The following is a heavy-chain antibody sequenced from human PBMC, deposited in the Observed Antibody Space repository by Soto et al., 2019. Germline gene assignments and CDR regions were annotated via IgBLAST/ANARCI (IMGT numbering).Heavy chain of an antibody. CDR2: ISWNSGSI. CDR1: GFTFDDYA. Sequence: EVQLVESGGGLVQPGRSLRLSCAASGFTFDDYAMHWVRQAPGKGLEWVSGISWNSGSIGYADSVKGRFTISRDNAKNSLYLQMNSLRAEDTALYYCAKDPTIWAVAGKSSSDYWGQGTLVTVSS. D-gene: IGHD6-19*01. CDR3: AKDPTIWAVAGKSSSDY. J-gene: IGHJ4*02. V-gene: IGHV3-9*01.